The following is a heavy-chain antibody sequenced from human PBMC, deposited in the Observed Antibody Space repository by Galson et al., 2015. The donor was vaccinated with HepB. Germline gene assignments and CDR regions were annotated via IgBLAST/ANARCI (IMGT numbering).Heavy chain of an antibody. V-gene: IGHV1-69*08. J-gene: IGHJ6*02. Sequence: SVKVSCKASGGFLSGYTISWVRQAPGRGLDWMGRIIPTLGTVKYSQKFQGRVTITADRSTGTVNMDLSSLGTEDTAVYYCARGKADHYDSDSLLYGMDVWDQWTTVTVSS. CDR3: ARGKADHYDSDSLLYGMDV. CDR1: GGFLSGYT. D-gene: IGHD3-22*01. CDR2: IIPTLGTV.